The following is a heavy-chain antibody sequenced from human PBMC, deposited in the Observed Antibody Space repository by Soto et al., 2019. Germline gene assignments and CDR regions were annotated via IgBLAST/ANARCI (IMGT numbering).Heavy chain of an antibody. D-gene: IGHD2-2*01. CDR1: GYTFTGYY. Sequence: ASVKVSCKASGYTFTGYYMHWVRQAPGEGLEWMGWINPNSGGTNYAQKFQGRVTMTRDTSISTAYMELRSLRSDDTAVYYCARDHCSSTSCNALSEQSGDYWGQGTLVTVSS. V-gene: IGHV1-2*02. CDR2: INPNSGGT. J-gene: IGHJ4*02. CDR3: ARDHCSSTSCNALSEQSGDY.